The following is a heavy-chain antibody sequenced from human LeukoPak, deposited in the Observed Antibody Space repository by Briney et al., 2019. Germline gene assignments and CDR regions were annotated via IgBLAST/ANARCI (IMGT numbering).Heavy chain of an antibody. V-gene: IGHV3-53*01. J-gene: IGHJ4*02. Sequence: SGGSLRLSCAASGFTVTHNYMSWVRQAPGKGLEYVSVFYGGGATYYADSVKGRFTISRDSSKNTLFLEMNSLRAEDTAMYYCAATSIGYCSGGSCPEHYWGQGTLVTVSS. CDR2: FYGGGAT. D-gene: IGHD2-15*01. CDR3: AATSIGYCSGGSCPEHY. CDR1: GFTVTHNY.